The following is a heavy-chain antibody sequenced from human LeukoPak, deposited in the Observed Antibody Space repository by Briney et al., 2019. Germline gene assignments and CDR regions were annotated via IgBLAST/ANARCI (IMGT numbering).Heavy chain of an antibody. CDR2: INPNSGGT. D-gene: IGHD1-26*01. V-gene: IGHV1-2*02. CDR3: ARDRLRVGPRGEDAFDI. CDR1: GYTFTGYY. Sequence: ASVKVSCKASGYTFTGYYMHWVRQAPGQGLEWMGWINPNSGGTNYAQKFQGRVTMTRDTSISTAYMELSRLRSDDTAVYYCARDRLRVGPRGEDAFDIWGQGTMATVFS. J-gene: IGHJ3*02.